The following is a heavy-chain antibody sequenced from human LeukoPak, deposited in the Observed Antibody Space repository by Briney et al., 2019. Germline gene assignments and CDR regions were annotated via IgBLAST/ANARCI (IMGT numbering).Heavy chain of an antibody. CDR3: ARVFPHSGYPFDY. Sequence: GGSLRLSCAASGFTFSSYGMSWVRQAPGKGLEWVSAISGSGGSTYYADSVKGRFTISRDNSKNTLYLQMNSLRAEDTAVYYCARVFPHSGYPFDYWGQGTLVTVSS. J-gene: IGHJ4*02. CDR2: ISGSGGST. D-gene: IGHD3-22*01. V-gene: IGHV3-23*01. CDR1: GFTFSSYG.